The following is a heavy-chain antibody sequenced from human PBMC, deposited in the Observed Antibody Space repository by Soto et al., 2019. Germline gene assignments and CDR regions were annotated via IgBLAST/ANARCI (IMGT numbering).Heavy chain of an antibody. CDR2: IIPIFGTA. V-gene: IGHV1-69*01. D-gene: IGHD5-12*01. Sequence: QVQLVQSGAEVKTPGSSVKVSCKASGGTFSSYAISWVRQDPGQGLEWMGGIIPIFGTANYAQKFQGRVTITADESTSKADMELSSLRSEDTAVYYCARLVATTPRGYYFDYWGQGTLVTVSS. CDR3: ARLVATTPRGYYFDY. CDR1: GGTFSSYA. J-gene: IGHJ4*02.